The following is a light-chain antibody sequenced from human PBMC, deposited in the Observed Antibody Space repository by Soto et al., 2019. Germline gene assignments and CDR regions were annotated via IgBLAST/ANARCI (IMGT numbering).Light chain of an antibody. Sequence: QSALTQPASVSGSPGQSITISCTGTSSDVGSHNLVSWYQQHPGQAPKLMIYEVSKRPLGVSARFSASKSGNTDSLTISGLQGEDEADYYCCSYGGSRAVFGGGTQLTVL. CDR3: CSYGGSRAV. CDR1: SSDVGSHNL. J-gene: IGLJ7*01. V-gene: IGLV2-23*02. CDR2: EVS.